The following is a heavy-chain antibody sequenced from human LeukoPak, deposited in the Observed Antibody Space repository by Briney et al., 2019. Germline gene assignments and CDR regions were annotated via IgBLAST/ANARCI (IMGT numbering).Heavy chain of an antibody. CDR3: ARRRDGYNYEFDY. J-gene: IGHJ4*02. CDR1: VGTFSSYA. V-gene: IGHV1-69*06. CDR2: IIPIFGTA. Sequence: VASVTVSYKASVGTFSSYAISWVRQAPGQGLEWMGRIIPIFGTANYAQKFEGRVTITANKSTSTAYMELSSLRSEDTAVYYCARRRDGYNYEFDYCGQGTLVTVSS. D-gene: IGHD5-24*01.